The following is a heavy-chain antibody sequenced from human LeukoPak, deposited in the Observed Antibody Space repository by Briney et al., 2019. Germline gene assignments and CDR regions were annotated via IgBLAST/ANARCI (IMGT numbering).Heavy chain of an antibody. CDR3: ASSWGSYRHFDY. J-gene: IGHJ4*02. CDR1: GFMFSLHY. Sequence: GGSLRLSCAASGFMFSLHYMDWVGQAPGKGLEWVGRVRNKVNSYTTEYAASVQGTFTISRDDSKNSVYLQMNSLKTEDTAVYYCASSWGSYRHFDYLGQGTLVTVSS. V-gene: IGHV3-72*01. CDR2: VRNKVNSYTT. D-gene: IGHD3-16*02.